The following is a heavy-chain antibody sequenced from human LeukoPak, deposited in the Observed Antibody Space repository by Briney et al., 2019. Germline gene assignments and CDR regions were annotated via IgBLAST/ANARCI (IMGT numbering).Heavy chain of an antibody. V-gene: IGHV1-69*05. CDR3: ARGAVYCSSTSCYVSYYNYMDV. J-gene: IGHJ6*03. D-gene: IGHD2-2*01. CDR1: GGTFSRYA. CDR2: IIPIFGTA. Sequence: GALVKVSCKASGGTFSRYAISWVRQAPGQGLEWMGGIIPIFGTANYAQKFQGRVTITTDESTSTAYMELSSLRSEDTAVYYCARGAVYCSSTSCYVSYYNYMDVWGKGTTVTVSS.